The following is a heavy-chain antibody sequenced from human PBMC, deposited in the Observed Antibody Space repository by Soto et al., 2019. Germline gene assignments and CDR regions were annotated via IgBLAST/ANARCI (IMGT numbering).Heavy chain of an antibody. CDR3: ATYGSGSFNY. CDR2: IYYSGST. V-gene: IGHV4-59*01. J-gene: IGHJ4*02. CDR1: GGSISSYQ. D-gene: IGHD3-10*01. Sequence: QVQLQESGPGLVRPSETLSLTCTVSGGSISSYQWSWIRQHPGKGLEWSGYIYYSGSTDYNPSLKSRVTISVDTSKNQFSLKLSSVTAADPAVYYCATYGSGSFNYWGQGTLVTVSS.